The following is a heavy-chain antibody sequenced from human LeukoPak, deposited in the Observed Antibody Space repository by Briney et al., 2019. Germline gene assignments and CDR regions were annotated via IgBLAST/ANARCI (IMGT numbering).Heavy chain of an antibody. CDR1: GYSISSGYY. D-gene: IGHD3-16*02. CDR3: ARGLLRLGELSPFDY. Sequence: PSETLSLTCTVSGYSISSGYYWGWNRQPPGKGLEWIGSIYHSGSTYYNPSLKSRVTISVDTSKNQFSLKLSSVTAADTAVYYCARGLLRLGELSPFDYWGQGTLVTVSS. J-gene: IGHJ4*02. V-gene: IGHV4-38-2*02. CDR2: IYHSGST.